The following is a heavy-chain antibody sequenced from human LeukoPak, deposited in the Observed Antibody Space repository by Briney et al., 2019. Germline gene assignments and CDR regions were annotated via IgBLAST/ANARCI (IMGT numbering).Heavy chain of an antibody. Sequence: GGSLRLSCAASEFTFSSYWMSWVRQAPGKGLEWVANIKQDGSEKYYVDSVKGRFTISRDNAKNSLYLQMNSLRAEDTAVYYCARGAAMVSQYYFDYWGQGTLVTVSS. CDR2: IKQDGSEK. D-gene: IGHD5-18*01. CDR3: ARGAAMVSQYYFDY. J-gene: IGHJ4*02. V-gene: IGHV3-7*01. CDR1: EFTFSSYW.